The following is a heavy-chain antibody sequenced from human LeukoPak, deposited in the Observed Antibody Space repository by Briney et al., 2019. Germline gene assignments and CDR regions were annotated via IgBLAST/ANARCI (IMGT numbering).Heavy chain of an antibody. Sequence: ASVKVSCKASGYTFTGYYMHWVRQAPGQGLEWMGWINPNSGGTNYAQKFQGRVTMTRDMSISTDYMELSRLRSDDTAVYYCAITYDSSGYYYVASAFDIWGQGTMVTVSS. CDR2: INPNSGGT. J-gene: IGHJ3*02. V-gene: IGHV1-2*02. D-gene: IGHD3-22*01. CDR3: AITYDSSGYYYVASAFDI. CDR1: GYTFTGYY.